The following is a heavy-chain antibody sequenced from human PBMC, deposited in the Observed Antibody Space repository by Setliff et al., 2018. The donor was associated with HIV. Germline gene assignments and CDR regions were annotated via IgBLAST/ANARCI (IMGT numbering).Heavy chain of an antibody. J-gene: IGHJ4*02. Sequence: PSETLSLTCTVFGGSINSDSYYWTWIRQPAGKGLEWIGHIHTSGSTNYNPSLKSRVTISIDTSKNQFSLKLRSATATDTALYYCARVSSSYYFLGAFDSWDQRTLVTVSS. CDR1: GGSINSDSYY. CDR2: IHTSGST. CDR3: ARVSSSYYFLGAFDS. D-gene: IGHD6-13*01. V-gene: IGHV4-61*09.